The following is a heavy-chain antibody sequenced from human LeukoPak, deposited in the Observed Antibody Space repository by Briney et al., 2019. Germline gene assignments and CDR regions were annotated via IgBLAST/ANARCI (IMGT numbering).Heavy chain of an antibody. V-gene: IGHV5-51*01. CDR1: GNTFTKYW. CDR2: IWPGDSDT. D-gene: IGHD3-9*01. Sequence: GESLKISCQGSGNTFTKYWIGWVRQVPGKGLEWMGIIWPGDSDTKYSPSFQGQITISVDKSISTTYLQWSSLKASDTAIYYCARQYYDILTGYYIHFDYWGQGTLVTVSS. J-gene: IGHJ4*02. CDR3: ARQYYDILTGYYIHFDY.